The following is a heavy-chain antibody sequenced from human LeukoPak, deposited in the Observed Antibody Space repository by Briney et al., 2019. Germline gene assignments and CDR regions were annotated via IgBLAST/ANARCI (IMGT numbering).Heavy chain of an antibody. J-gene: IGHJ2*01. CDR1: GGSISSYY. CDR3: ARVLEKIQYSSSRYFDL. Sequence: PSETLSLTCTVSGGSISSYYWSWIRQPAGKGLEWIGRIYTSGSTNYNPSLKSRVTMSVDTSKNQFSLRLSLTSVTAADTAVYYCARVLEKIQYSSSRYFDLWGRGTLVTVSS. D-gene: IGHD6-13*01. V-gene: IGHV4-4*07. CDR2: IYTSGST.